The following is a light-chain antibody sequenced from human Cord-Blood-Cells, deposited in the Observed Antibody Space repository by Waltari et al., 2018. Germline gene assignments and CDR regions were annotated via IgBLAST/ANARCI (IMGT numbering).Light chain of an antibody. J-gene: IGKJ1*01. CDR3: QQSYSTPGT. V-gene: IGKV1-39*01. CDR1: QSISSY. Sequence: DIQMTQPPSSVSASVGARVTITYRTSQSISSYLNWYQQKPGKAPKLRIYAASSLQSGVPSMITGSGSGTDFTLTSSRQQPEDFSTYYGQQSYSTPGTFGQGTKVEIK. CDR2: AAS.